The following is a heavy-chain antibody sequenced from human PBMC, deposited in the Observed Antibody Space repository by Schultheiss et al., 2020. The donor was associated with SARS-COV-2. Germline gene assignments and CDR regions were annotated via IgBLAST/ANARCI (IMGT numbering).Heavy chain of an antibody. D-gene: IGHD6-6*01. CDR3: ARTRLRWYFDL. V-gene: IGHV1-46*01. Sequence: ASVKVSCKASGYTFTSYYMHWVRQAPGQGLEWMGIINPSGGSTSYAQKFQGRVTMTRDTSASTAYMELSSLRSEDTAVYYCARTRLRWYFDLWGRGTLVTVSS. CDR1: GYTFTSYY. J-gene: IGHJ2*01. CDR2: INPSGGST.